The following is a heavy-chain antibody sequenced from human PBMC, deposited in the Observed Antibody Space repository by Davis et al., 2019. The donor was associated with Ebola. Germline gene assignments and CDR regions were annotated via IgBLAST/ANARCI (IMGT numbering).Heavy chain of an antibody. CDR1: GGSFSGYY. J-gene: IGHJ4*02. CDR2: INHSGST. V-gene: IGHV4-34*01. Sequence: SETLSLTCAVYGGSFSGYYWSWIRQPPGKGLEWIGEINHSGSTNYNPSLKSRVTISVDTSKNQFSLKLSSVTAADTAVYYCAGLGYSSGWYRTSDYWGQGTLVTVSS. CDR3: AGLGYSSGWYRTSDY. D-gene: IGHD6-19*01.